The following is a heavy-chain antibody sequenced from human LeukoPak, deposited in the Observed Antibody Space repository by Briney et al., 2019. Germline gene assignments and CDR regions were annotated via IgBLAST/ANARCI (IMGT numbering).Heavy chain of an antibody. J-gene: IGHJ3*02. V-gene: IGHV3-74*01. CDR2: INSDGSST. Sequence: GGSLRLSFAASGFTFSSYWMHWVRQAPGKGLVWFSRINSDGSSTSYADSVKGRFTISRDNAKNTLYLQMNSLRAEDTAVYYCARVVAVAAIGAFDIWGQGTMVTVSS. D-gene: IGHD6-19*01. CDR1: GFTFSSYW. CDR3: ARVVAVAAIGAFDI.